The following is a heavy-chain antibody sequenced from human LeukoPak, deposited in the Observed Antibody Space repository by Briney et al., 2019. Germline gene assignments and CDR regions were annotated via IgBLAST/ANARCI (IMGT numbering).Heavy chain of an antibody. D-gene: IGHD3-10*01. Sequence: GGSLRLSCAASGFTFSSYAMHWVRQAPGKGLEWVAVISYDGSNKYYADSVKGRFTISRDNSKNTLYLQMNSLRAEDTAVYYCARAPLWFGESILPGAFDIWGQGTMVTVSS. V-gene: IGHV3-30-3*01. CDR1: GFTFSSYA. J-gene: IGHJ3*02. CDR2: ISYDGSNK. CDR3: ARAPLWFGESILPGAFDI.